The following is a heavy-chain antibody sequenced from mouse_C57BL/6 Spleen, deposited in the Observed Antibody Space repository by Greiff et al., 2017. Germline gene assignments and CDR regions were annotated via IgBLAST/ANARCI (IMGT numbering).Heavy chain of an antibody. Sequence: EVKLMESGEGLVKPGGSLKLSCAASGFTFSSYAMSWVRQTPEKRLEWVAYISSGGDYIYYADTVQGRFTISRDNARNTLYLQMSSLKSEDTAMYYCTRDREGDYSKGYAMDYWGQGTSVTVSS. D-gene: IGHD2-5*01. CDR3: TRDREGDYSKGYAMDY. CDR2: ISSGGDYI. J-gene: IGHJ4*01. CDR1: GFTFSSYA. V-gene: IGHV5-9-1*02.